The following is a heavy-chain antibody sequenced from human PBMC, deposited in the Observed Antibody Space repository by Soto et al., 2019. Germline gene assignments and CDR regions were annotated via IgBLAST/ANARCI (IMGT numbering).Heavy chain of an antibody. CDR2: IKYSGTT. CDR1: GGSISSSSCH. V-gene: IGHV4-39*01. J-gene: IGHJ4*02. CDR3: ARRYGDYFDD. Sequence: SETLSLTCTVSGGSISSSSCHWGWIRQPPGKGLEWIASIKYSGTTFYNPSLKSRVTLSVDTSKNQFSLKLSSVTAADTAGDYCARRYGDYFDDWGQGTPVTVYS. D-gene: IGHD4-17*01.